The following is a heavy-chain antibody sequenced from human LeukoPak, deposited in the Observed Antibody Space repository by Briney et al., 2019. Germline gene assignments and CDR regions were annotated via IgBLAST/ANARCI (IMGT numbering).Heavy chain of an antibody. V-gene: IGHV4-38-2*02. CDR3: AGSGWSFDAFDF. J-gene: IGHJ3*01. Sequence: SETLSLTCTVSGYSISSGYYWGWIRQPPGKGLEWIGSIYHSGSTDYNPSLKSRVTISVDTSKNRFSLRLSSLTAADTAVYFCAGSGWSFDAFDFWGQGTMVTVSS. CDR1: GYSISSGYY. D-gene: IGHD6-19*01. CDR2: IYHSGST.